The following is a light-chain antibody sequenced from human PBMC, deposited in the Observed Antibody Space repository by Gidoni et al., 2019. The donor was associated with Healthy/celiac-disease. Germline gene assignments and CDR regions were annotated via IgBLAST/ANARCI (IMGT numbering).Light chain of an antibody. V-gene: IGKV1-39*01. CDR3: QQSYGTPPLT. J-gene: IGKJ4*01. CDR2: AAS. CDR1: QIISSY. Sequence: DIQMTQSPSSLSASVGDRVTITCRASQIISSYLNWYQQKPGKAPKLLIYAASSLQSGVPSRLIGSGAGTNFTITISSLQPEDVATYYCQQSYGTPPLTFGGGTRVEIK.